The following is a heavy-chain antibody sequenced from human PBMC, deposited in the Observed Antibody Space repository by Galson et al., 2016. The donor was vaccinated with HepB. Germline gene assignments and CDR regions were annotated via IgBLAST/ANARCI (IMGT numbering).Heavy chain of an antibody. V-gene: IGHV1-18*01. CDR3: ARRVRGTYDAFDI. Sequence: SVKVSCKASGYTFSSYDITWVRQATGQGLEWMGWISASTGTTNYARRLQGRVTMTTDTSTSTAYMELRNMRSGDAAVYYCARRVRGTYDAFDIWGLGTMVTVSS. D-gene: IGHD3-10*01. J-gene: IGHJ3*02. CDR2: ISASTGTT. CDR1: GYTFSSYD.